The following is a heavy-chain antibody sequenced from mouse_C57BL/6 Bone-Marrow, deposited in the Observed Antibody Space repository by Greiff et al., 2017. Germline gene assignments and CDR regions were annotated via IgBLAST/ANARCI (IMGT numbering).Heavy chain of an antibody. Sequence: QVQLQQPGAELVKPGASVKMSCKASGYTFTSYWITWVKQRPGQGLEWIGDIYPGSGSTNYNEKFKGKATLTVDTSSSTAYMQLSSLTSEDSAVYYCARRPSNWPGAMDYWGQGTSVTVSS. CDR2: IYPGSGST. CDR1: GYTFTSYW. D-gene: IGHD4-1*01. J-gene: IGHJ4*01. CDR3: ARRPSNWPGAMDY. V-gene: IGHV1-55*01.